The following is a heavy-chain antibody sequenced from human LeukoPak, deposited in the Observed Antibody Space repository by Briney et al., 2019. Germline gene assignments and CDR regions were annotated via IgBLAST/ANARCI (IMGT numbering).Heavy chain of an antibody. CDR3: ARGFRYGSNWGFDY. V-gene: IGHV3-72*01. Sequence: GGSLRLSCTASGFTFSDHYMDWVRQAPGKGLEWVARIREKPNSYTTEYAASVKGRFTISRDDSKNSLYLRMSSLKTEDTAVYYCARGFRYGSNWGFDYWGQGTLVTVSS. CDR2: IREKPNSYTT. J-gene: IGHJ4*02. D-gene: IGHD5-24*01. CDR1: GFTFSDHY.